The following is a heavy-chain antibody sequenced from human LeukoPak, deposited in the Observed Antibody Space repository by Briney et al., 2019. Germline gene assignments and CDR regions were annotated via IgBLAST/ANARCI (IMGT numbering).Heavy chain of an antibody. Sequence: GGALRLSCAASGFTFSSYWMIWVRHAPANALEWVANIKEDGIVKQYVGSVKGRFTISRDNAKNSLYLQMTSLRAEATAVYYCARDTNGWNDNWGQGNLVTVSS. V-gene: IGHV3-7*01. J-gene: IGHJ4*02. D-gene: IGHD2-8*01. CDR3: ARDTNGWNDN. CDR1: GFTFSSYW. CDR2: IKEDGIVK.